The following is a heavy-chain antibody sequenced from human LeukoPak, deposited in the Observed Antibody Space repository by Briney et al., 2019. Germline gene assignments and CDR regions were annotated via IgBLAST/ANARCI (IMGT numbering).Heavy chain of an antibody. V-gene: IGHV5-10-1*01. CDR1: GYSFTSYW. Sequence: GESLKISCKGSGYSFTSYWISWVRQMPGKGLEWMGRIDPSDSYTNYSPSFQGHVTISADKSISTAYLQWSSLKASDTAMYYCARTPYSVSPFDYWGQGTLVTVSS. CDR2: IDPSDSYT. D-gene: IGHD1-26*01. J-gene: IGHJ4*02. CDR3: ARTPYSVSPFDY.